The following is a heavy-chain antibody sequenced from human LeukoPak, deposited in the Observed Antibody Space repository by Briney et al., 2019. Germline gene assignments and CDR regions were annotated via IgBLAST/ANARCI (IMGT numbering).Heavy chain of an antibody. CDR1: GGTFSSYA. J-gene: IGHJ3*02. V-gene: IGHV1-69*06. D-gene: IGHD2-2*01. CDR2: IIPIFGTA. CDR3: AREGGPGVVVPAAKSEAFDI. Sequence: ASVKVSCKASGGTFSSYAISWVRQAPGQGPEWMGGIIPIFGTANYAQKFQGRVTITADKSTSTAYMELSSLRSEDTAVYYCAREGGPGVVVPAAKSEAFDIWGQGTMVTVSS.